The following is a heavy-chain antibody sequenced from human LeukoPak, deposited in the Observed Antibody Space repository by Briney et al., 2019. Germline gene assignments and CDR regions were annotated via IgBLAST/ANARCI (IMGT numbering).Heavy chain of an antibody. Sequence: GGSLRLSCAASGFTFSNYVMHWVRQAPGKGLEYVSVISSNGDNTYYADSVKGRFTISRDNSKNTLYLQMGSLRADDMAVYYCARCIYSGWHAWEYWGQGTLVTVSS. CDR2: ISSNGDNT. CDR3: ARCIYSGWHAWEY. CDR1: GFTFSNYV. J-gene: IGHJ4*02. D-gene: IGHD6-19*01. V-gene: IGHV3-64*02.